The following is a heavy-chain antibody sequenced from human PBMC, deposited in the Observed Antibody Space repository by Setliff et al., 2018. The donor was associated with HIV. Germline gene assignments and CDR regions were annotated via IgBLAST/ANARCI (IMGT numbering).Heavy chain of an antibody. CDR1: GYSFLNYG. J-gene: IGHJ4*02. CDR2: VTTYNGNT. D-gene: IGHD3-10*01. CDR3: ATDRTQTGINMVRGIIFHPARYPLDY. V-gene: IGHV1-18*01. Sequence: ASVKVSCKTSGYSFLNYGITGMRQAPGQGLEWMGWVTTYNGNTNYAQKFQGRVTMTKDTSTGTAYMELSSLRSDDTAVYYCATDRTQTGINMVRGIIFHPARYPLDYWGQGTLVTVSS.